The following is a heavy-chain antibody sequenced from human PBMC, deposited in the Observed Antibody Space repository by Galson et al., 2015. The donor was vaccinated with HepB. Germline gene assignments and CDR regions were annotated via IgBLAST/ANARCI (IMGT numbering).Heavy chain of an antibody. CDR2: IKQDGSEK. Sequence: SLRLSCAASGFTFSSYWMSWVRQAPGKGLEWVANIKQDGSEKYYVDSVKGRFTISRDNAKNSLYLQMNSLRAEDTAVYYCARAPMGQWLVLPSWFDPWGQGTLVTVSS. CDR3: ARAPMGQWLVLPSWFDP. D-gene: IGHD6-19*01. J-gene: IGHJ5*02. V-gene: IGHV3-7*01. CDR1: GFTFSSYW.